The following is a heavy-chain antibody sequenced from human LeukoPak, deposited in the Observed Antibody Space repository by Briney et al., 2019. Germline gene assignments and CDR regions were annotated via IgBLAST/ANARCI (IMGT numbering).Heavy chain of an antibody. D-gene: IGHD1-26*01. CDR2: ISWNSGSI. V-gene: IGHV3-9*01. CDR3: ARDRKWEVLFDH. J-gene: IGHJ4*02. CDR1: GFTFDDYA. Sequence: PGGSLRLSCAASGFTFDDYAMHWVRQAPGKGLEWVSGISWNSGSIGYADSVKGRFTISRDNAKNTLYLQMNSLRAEDTAVYYCARDRKWEVLFDHWGQGTLVTVSS.